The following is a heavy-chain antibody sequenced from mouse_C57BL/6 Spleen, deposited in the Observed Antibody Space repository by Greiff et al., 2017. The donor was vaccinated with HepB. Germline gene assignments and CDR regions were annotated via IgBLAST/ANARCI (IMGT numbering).Heavy chain of an antibody. D-gene: IGHD2-4*01. CDR1: GYTFTSYW. CDR3: ARSENYDYDGAMDY. CDR2: IHPNSGST. V-gene: IGHV1-64*01. J-gene: IGHJ4*01. Sequence: QVQLQQPGAELVKPGASVKLSCKASGYTFTSYWMHWVKQRPGHGLEWIGMIHPNSGSTNYNEKFKSKATLTVDKSSSTAYMQLSSLTSEDAAVYYWARSENYDYDGAMDYWGQGTSVTVSS.